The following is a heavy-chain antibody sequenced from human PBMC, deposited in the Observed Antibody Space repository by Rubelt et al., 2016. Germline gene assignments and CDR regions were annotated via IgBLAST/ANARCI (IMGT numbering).Heavy chain of an antibody. J-gene: IGHJ3*02. CDR2: IHHSGST. V-gene: IGHV4-34*01. CDR3: ARASSQFGVLAASCIDI. CDR1: GGSFSGFY. Sequence: QVQLQRWGAGLLNPSETLSLTCGVYGGSFSGFYWSWIRQPPGKGLEWIGEIHHSGSTNYNPSLKSRVTISVDTSKNQFSLKLNFVTAADTAVYYCARASSQFGVLAASCIDIWGQGTLVTVSS. D-gene: IGHD2-15*01.